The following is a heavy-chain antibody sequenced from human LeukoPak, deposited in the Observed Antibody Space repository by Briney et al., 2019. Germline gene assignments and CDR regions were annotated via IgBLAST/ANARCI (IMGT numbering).Heavy chain of an antibody. Sequence: ASVKVSCKASGYTFTSYGISWVRQAPGQGLEWMGWISAYNGNTNYAQKLQGRVTMTTDTSTSTAYVELRSLRSDDTAVYYCARDIAVPWSPGDYWGQGTLVTVSS. CDR2: ISAYNGNT. V-gene: IGHV1-18*01. CDR1: GYTFTSYG. J-gene: IGHJ4*02. D-gene: IGHD6-19*01. CDR3: ARDIAVPWSPGDY.